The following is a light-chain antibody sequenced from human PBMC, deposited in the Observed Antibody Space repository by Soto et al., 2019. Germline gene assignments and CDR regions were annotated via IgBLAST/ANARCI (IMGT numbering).Light chain of an antibody. J-gene: IGKJ1*01. CDR1: EGVASNY. CDR3: QQYGSSGT. CDR2: GAS. Sequence: EIGMTQSPCSLSLSLGDSATLFCRASEGVASNYLSWYQQKPGAAPRLLIYGASNRATGIPDRFSGSGSGTDFTLTISRLEPEDFAVYYCQQYGSSGTFGQGTKVDIK. V-gene: IGKV3-20*01.